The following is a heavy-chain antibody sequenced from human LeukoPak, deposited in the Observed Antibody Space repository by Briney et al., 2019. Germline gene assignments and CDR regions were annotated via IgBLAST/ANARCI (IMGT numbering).Heavy chain of an antibody. V-gene: IGHV3-23*01. Sequence: GGSLRLSCVVSGFPISTYTTTWVRQSPEKGLEWVSSITFSGGTTYYADSVRGRFTISRDDSENTLYLQMTSLRVEDTAVYYCARAQGTTNGLLDNWGQGVLVTVSS. D-gene: IGHD5-24*01. CDR1: GFPISTYT. CDR2: ITFSGGTT. CDR3: ARAQGTTNGLLDN. J-gene: IGHJ4*02.